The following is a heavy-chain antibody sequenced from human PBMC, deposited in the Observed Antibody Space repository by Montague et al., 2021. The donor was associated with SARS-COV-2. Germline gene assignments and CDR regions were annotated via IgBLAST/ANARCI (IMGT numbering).Heavy chain of an antibody. CDR2: IYSDVST. CDR1: GFTVSSNY. D-gene: IGHD4-11*01. J-gene: IGHJ3*01. CDR3: ARVVTYAFDV. Sequence: SLRLSCAASGFTVSSNYMSWVRQAPGKGLEWVSVIYSDVSTYYADSVKGRFTVSRDNSKNTLYLQMNSLRAEDTAVYYCARVVTYAFDVWGQGTMVTVSP. V-gene: IGHV3-66*01.